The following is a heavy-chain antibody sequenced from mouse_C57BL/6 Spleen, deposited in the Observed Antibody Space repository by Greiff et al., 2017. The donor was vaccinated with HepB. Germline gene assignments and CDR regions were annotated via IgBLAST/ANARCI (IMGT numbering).Heavy chain of an antibody. D-gene: IGHD2-4*01. CDR1: GYTFTSYW. CDR2: IHPNSGST. Sequence: QVQLQQPGAELVKPGASVKLSCKASGYTFTSYWMHWVKQRPGQGLEWIGMIHPNSGSTNYNEKFKSKATLTIDKSSSTAYMQLNSLTSEDTAVYYCASWPNYDCDWSYAMDYWGQGTSVTVSS. V-gene: IGHV1-64*01. J-gene: IGHJ4*01. CDR3: ASWPNYDCDWSYAMDY.